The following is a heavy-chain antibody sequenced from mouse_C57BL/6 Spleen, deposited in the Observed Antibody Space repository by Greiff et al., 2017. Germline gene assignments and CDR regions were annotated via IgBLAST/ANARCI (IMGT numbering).Heavy chain of an antibody. CDR3: ARELLTGTGAMDY. CDR2: IDPNSGGT. CDR1: GSTFTSYW. J-gene: IGHJ4*01. D-gene: IGHD1-1*01. Sequence: QVQLQQPGAELVKPGASVKLSCKASGSTFTSYWMHWVKPRPGRGLEWIGRIDPNSGGTTYNEKFKSKATLTVDKPSSTAYMQLSSRTAEDSAVYYGARELLTGTGAMDYWGQGTSVTVSS. V-gene: IGHV1-72*01.